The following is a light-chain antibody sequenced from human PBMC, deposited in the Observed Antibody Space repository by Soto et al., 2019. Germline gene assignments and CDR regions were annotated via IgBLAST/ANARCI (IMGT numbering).Light chain of an antibody. CDR3: QQYNNWPLT. Sequence: EIVMTQSPATLSVSPGERATLSCRASQSVRGNLAWYQQKPGQAPRLLIYGASTWATGIPARFSGSGSGTEFTLTISRLQSEDFAVYYCQQYNNWPLTFGGGTNVEIK. V-gene: IGKV3-15*01. CDR1: QSVRGN. J-gene: IGKJ4*01. CDR2: GAS.